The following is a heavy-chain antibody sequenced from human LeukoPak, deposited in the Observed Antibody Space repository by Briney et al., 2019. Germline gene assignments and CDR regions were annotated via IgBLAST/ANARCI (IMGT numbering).Heavy chain of an antibody. Sequence: GRSLRLSCAASGFTFNTYGMHWVRQAPGKGLEWVAVIWYDGSNKYYADSVKGRFTISRDNSKNTLYLQMNSLRAEDTAVYYCARGDYGDYVDYYYYGMDVWGQGTTVTVSS. CDR3: ARGDYGDYVDYYYYGMDV. CDR2: IWYDGSNK. J-gene: IGHJ6*02. CDR1: GFTFNTYG. V-gene: IGHV3-33*01. D-gene: IGHD4-17*01.